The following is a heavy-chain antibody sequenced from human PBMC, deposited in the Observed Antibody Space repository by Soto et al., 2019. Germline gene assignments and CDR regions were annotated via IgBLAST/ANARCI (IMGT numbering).Heavy chain of an antibody. J-gene: IGHJ6*02. CDR1: GFSFDTYW. D-gene: IGHD3-10*01. V-gene: IGHV3-74*01. Sequence: GGSLRLSCAASGFSFDTYWMDGGRQAPGKGLGGVSRINGVGSSTSYADFVKGRVTISRDKAKNTLYLQVNSLRAEDTAVCYCAIVAGGHGLDVWGQGTTVTVSS. CDR2: INGVGSST. CDR3: AIVAGGHGLDV.